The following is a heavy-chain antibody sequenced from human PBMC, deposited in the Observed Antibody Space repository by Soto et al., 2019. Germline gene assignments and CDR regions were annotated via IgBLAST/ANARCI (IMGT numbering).Heavy chain of an antibody. V-gene: IGHV3-48*02. CDR1: GFTFSDYA. CDR2: IASSGTPI. Sequence: EVQLVESGGGLAQPGGSLRLSCAASGFTFSDYAMNWVRQVPGKGLEWISQIASSGTPIYYADSVRGRFTISRDNAENSLYLQMNSLRDEDPAVYFCPRGGIGGQGPLVTVSS. J-gene: IGHJ4*02. CDR3: PRGGI.